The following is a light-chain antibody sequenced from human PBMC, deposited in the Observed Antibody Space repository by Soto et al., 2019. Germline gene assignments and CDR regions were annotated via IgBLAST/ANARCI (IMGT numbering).Light chain of an antibody. CDR3: MQPLQTPIT. J-gene: IGKJ5*01. CDR1: QSLLHSSGDKY. Sequence: DIVLTPSPLSLPVTPGEPASISCRSSQSLLHSSGDKYLDWYLQKPGQSPQLLIYLGSYRAAGVSDRFSGSGSGTDFTLRISRVEADDVGVYYCMQPLQTPITFGQGTRLEIK. V-gene: IGKV2-28*01. CDR2: LGS.